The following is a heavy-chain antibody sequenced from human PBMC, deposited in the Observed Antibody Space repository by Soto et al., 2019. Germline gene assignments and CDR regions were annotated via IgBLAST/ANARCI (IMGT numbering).Heavy chain of an antibody. D-gene: IGHD2-2*01. V-gene: IGHV1-18*01. Sequence: ASVKVSCKASGYTFTSYGISWVRQAPGQGLEWMGWISAYNGNTNYAQKLQGRVTMTTDTSTSTAYMELRSLRSDDTAVYYCARFEKESSNPYVTHDAFDIWGQGTMVTV. CDR1: GYTFTSYG. J-gene: IGHJ3*02. CDR2: ISAYNGNT. CDR3: ARFEKESSNPYVTHDAFDI.